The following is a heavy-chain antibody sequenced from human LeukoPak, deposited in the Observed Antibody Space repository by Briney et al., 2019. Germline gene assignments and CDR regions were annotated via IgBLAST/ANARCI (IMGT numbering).Heavy chain of an antibody. CDR3: ARTLSIVVVPAAIPNWFDP. V-gene: IGHV4-39*01. D-gene: IGHD2-2*02. Sequence: SETLSLTCTVSGGSISSSSYYWGWIRQPPGKGLEWIGSIYYSGSTYYNPSLKSRVTISVDTSKNQFSLKLSSVTAADTALYYCARTLSIVVVPAAIPNWFDPWGQGTLVTVSS. J-gene: IGHJ5*02. CDR1: GGSISSSSYY. CDR2: IYYSGST.